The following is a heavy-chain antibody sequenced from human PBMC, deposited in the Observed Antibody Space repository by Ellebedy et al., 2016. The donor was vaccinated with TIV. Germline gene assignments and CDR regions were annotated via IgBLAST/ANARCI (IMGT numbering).Heavy chain of an antibody. CDR3: ATVAVAGRRGYYYYYGMDV. V-gene: IGHV1-24*01. CDR1: GYTLTELS. CDR2: FDPEDGET. D-gene: IGHD6-19*01. J-gene: IGHJ6*02. Sequence: AASVKVSCKVSGYTLTELSMHWVRQAPGKGLEWMGGFDPEDGETIYAQKFQGRVTMTEDTSTDTAYMELSSLRSEDTAMYYCATVAVAGRRGYYYYYGMDVWGQGTTVTVSS.